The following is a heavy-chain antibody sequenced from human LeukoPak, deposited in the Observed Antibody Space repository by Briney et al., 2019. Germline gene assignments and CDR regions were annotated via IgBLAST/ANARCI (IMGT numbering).Heavy chain of an antibody. CDR2: ISYDGSDK. V-gene: IGHV3-30*03. D-gene: IGHD6-19*01. CDR3: AGERGEEYSSGWYKTNYFYN. J-gene: IGHJ4*02. Sequence: GGSLRLSCEVSGFTFSSYGMLWVRQAPGKGLEWVAVISYDGSDKYYGDSVKGRFTISRDNSKNTLYLQMNSLRAEDTAVYYCAGERGEEYSSGWYKTNYFYNWGQGIRVTVSS. CDR1: GFTFSSYG.